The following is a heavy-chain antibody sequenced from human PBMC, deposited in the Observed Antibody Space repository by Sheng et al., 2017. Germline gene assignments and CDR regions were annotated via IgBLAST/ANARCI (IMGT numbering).Heavy chain of an antibody. CDR1: GFTFSSYG. J-gene: IGHJ4*02. CDR3: AKLGLRNGPIHDY. V-gene: IGHV3-30*18. Sequence: QVQLVESGGGVVQPGRSLRLSCAASGFTFSSYGMHWVRQAPGKGLEWVAVISYDGSNKYYADSVKGRFTISRDNSKNTLYLQMNSLRAEDTAVYYCAKLGLRNGPIHDYWGQGTLVTVSS. CDR2: ISYDGSNK. D-gene: IGHD1-1*01.